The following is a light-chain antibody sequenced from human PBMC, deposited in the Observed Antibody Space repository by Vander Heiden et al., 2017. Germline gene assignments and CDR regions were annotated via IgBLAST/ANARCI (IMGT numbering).Light chain of an antibody. CDR3: FSYTSSNLFV. V-gene: IGLV2-18*02. CDR1: SRDLGGFNR. CDR2: EVN. J-gene: IGLJ1*01. Sequence: QSALTQPPAVAGCPGQSVTISCTGTSRDLGGFNRTPWYQQPPVTAPILIVYEVNNRPSGVPLCFSGSKSGNTASLTISGLQAEDAADYYCFSYTSSNLFVFGTGTMVTVL.